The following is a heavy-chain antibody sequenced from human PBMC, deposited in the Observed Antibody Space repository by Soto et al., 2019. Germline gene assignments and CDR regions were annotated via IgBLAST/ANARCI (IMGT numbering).Heavy chain of an antibody. CDR1: GSTFSSYD. V-gene: IGHV3-13*04. CDR2: IHTAGDT. Sequence: PGGSLRLSCAASGSTFSSYDMHWVRQATGKGLEWVSSIHTAGDTYYPGSVKGRFTISRENDKNSLYLQMNSLRAGDTAVYYCARSRPYCGGDCLPLDYWGQGTLVTVSS. CDR3: ARSRPYCGGDCLPLDY. D-gene: IGHD2-21*02. J-gene: IGHJ4*02.